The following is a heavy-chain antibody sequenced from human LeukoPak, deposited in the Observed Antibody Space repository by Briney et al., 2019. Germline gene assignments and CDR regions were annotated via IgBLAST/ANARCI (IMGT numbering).Heavy chain of an antibody. CDR1: GFTFDDYW. CDR3: AGGGVYSSGWYVDY. Sequence: PGGSLRLSCGASGFTFDDYWMSWVRQAPGKGLEWVSSISSSSSYIYYADSVKGRFTISRDNAKNSLYLQMNSLRAEDTAVYYCAGGGVYSSGWYVDYWGQGTLVTVSS. D-gene: IGHD6-19*01. J-gene: IGHJ4*02. CDR2: ISSSSSYI. V-gene: IGHV3-21*01.